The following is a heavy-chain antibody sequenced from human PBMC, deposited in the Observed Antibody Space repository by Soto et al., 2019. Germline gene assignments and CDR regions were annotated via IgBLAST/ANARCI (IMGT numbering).Heavy chain of an antibody. V-gene: IGHV3-23*01. CDR1: GFTFSSSA. D-gene: IGHD3-22*01. CDR2: ISGSGGST. CDR3: ARSGYYYPLDFDH. Sequence: GGSLRLCCAASGFTFSSSAMSWVRQAPGKGLEWVSAISGSGGSTYYADTVKGRFTVSRDNSKNTLYLQMNSLRAEDTAVYYCARSGYYYPLDFDHWGQGNLVTVSS. J-gene: IGHJ4*02.